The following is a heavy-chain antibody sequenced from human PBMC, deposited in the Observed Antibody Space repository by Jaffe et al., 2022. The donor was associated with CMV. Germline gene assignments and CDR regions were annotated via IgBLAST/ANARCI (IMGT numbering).Heavy chain of an antibody. V-gene: IGHV3-7*01. J-gene: IGHJ5*02. CDR2: IKQDGSEK. Sequence: EVQLVESGGGLVQPGGSLRLSCAASGFTFSSYWMSWVRQAPGKGLEWVANIKQDGSEKYYVDSVKGRFTISRDNAKNSLYLQMNSLRAEDTAVYYCARGGGVWLVEPFDPWGQGTLVTVSS. D-gene: IGHD6-19*01. CDR1: GFTFSSYW. CDR3: ARGGGVWLVEPFDP.